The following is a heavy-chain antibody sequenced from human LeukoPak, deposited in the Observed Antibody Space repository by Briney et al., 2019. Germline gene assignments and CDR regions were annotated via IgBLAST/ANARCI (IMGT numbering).Heavy chain of an antibody. J-gene: IGHJ3*02. D-gene: IGHD5-24*01. CDR1: GFTFSSYA. CDR2: ISGSGGST. CDR3: AKIPRRDGYNYAFDI. V-gene: IGHV3-23*01. Sequence: GGSLRLSCAASGFTFSSYAMSWVRQAPGKGLEWVSAISGSGGSTYCADSVKGRFTISRDNSKNTLYLQMNSLRAEDTAVYYCAKIPRRDGYNYAFDIWGQGTMVTVSS.